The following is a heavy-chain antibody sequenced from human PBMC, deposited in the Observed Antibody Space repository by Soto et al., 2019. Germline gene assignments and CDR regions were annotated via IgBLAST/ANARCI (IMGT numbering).Heavy chain of an antibody. D-gene: IGHD3-9*01. CDR3: ATDHALVLTGYPSFDY. CDR2: FDPEDGET. J-gene: IGHJ4*02. V-gene: IGHV1-24*01. Sequence: GASVKVSCKVSGYTLTELSMHWVRQAPGKGLEWMGGFDPEDGETIYAQKFQGRVTMTEDTSTDTAYMELSSLRSEDTAVYYCATDHALVLTGYPSFDYWGQGTLVTVSS. CDR1: GYTLTELS.